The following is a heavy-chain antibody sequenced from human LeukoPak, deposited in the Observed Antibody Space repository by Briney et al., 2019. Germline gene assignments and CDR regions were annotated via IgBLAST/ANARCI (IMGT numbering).Heavy chain of an antibody. CDR3: AAHSDSSGYYPPHPTHKGDY. J-gene: IGHJ4*02. CDR2: IYYSGGT. D-gene: IGHD3-22*01. CDR1: GGSISSYY. V-gene: IGHV4-59*01. Sequence: PSETLSLTCTVSGGSISSYYWSWIRQPPGKGLEWIGYIYYSGGTNYNPSLKSRVTISVDTSKNQFSLKLSSVTAADTAVYYCAAHSDSSGYYPPHPTHKGDYWGQGTLVTVFS.